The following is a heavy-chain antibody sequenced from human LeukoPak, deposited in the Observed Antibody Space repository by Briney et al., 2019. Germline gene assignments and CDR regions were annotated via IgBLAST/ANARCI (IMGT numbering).Heavy chain of an antibody. CDR1: GGSISSSSYY. V-gene: IGHV4-39*01. Sequence: SETLSLTCTVSGGSISSSSYYWGWIRQPPGKGLEWIGSIYYSGSTYYNPSLKSRVTISVDTSMNQFSLKLSSVTAADTAVYYCARRVSGSRFTDYFDYWGQGTLVTVSS. D-gene: IGHD1-26*01. CDR2: IYYSGST. J-gene: IGHJ4*02. CDR3: ARRVSGSRFTDYFDY.